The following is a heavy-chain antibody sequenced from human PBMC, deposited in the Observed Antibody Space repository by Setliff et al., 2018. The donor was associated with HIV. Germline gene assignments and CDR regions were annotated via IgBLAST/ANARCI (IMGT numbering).Heavy chain of an antibody. CDR2: VSYAGTT. Sequence: SETLSLTCTVSGDSSGINYWAWIRQPPGKGLEWIGSVSYAGTTYYNPSLEGRVPMSFDSSKNPFSLRLRSMAAADAATYYCTADRASVWYGHWGQGTLVTVSS. V-gene: IGHV4-59*04. J-gene: IGHJ5*02. CDR1: GDSSGINY. D-gene: IGHD6-19*01. CDR3: TADRASVWYGH.